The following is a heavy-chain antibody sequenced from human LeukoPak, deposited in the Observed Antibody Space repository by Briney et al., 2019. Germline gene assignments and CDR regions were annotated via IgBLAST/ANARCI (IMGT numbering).Heavy chain of an antibody. V-gene: IGHV1-18*01. J-gene: IGHJ4*02. D-gene: IGHD3-22*01. CDR3: ARSRTYYYDSSGYWNFDY. Sequence: ASVKVSCKASGYTFTSYGISWVRQAPGQGLEWMSWSSAYNGNTNYAQKLQGRVTMTTDTSTSTAYMELRSLRSDDTAVYYCARSRTYYYDSSGYWNFDYWGQGTLVTVSS. CDR1: GYTFTSYG. CDR2: SSAYNGNT.